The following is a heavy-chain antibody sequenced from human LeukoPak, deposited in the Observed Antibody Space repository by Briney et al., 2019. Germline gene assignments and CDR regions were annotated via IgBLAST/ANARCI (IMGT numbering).Heavy chain of an antibody. CDR3: ARVRDILTGYSTYYFDY. D-gene: IGHD3-9*01. J-gene: IGHJ4*02. CDR1: GFTFSGYW. CDR2: IDNGGSGT. V-gene: IGHV3-74*01. Sequence: GGPLRLSCAASGFTFSGYWMHWVRQVPEKGLVLVSRIDNGGSGTTYVDSVKGRFTVSRDNAKNSLYLQMNSLRAEDTALYHCARVRDILTGYSTYYFDYWGQGTLVTVSS.